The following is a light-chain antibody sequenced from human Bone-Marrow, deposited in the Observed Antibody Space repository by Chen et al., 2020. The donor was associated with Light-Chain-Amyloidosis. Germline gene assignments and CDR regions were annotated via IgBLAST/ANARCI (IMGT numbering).Light chain of an antibody. CDR3: QQYGTSPLT. CDR2: GSS. CDR1: QTISSNY. J-gene: IGKJ4*01. Sequence: EIVLTQSPGTLSLSPGEGANLSCRASQTISSNYLTWYQQKFGQAPRPLIYGSSSRVTGIPDRYTGSGSGTDFTLTINRLEPEDFAMYYCQQYGTSPLTFGGGTKVEIK. V-gene: IGKV3-20*01.